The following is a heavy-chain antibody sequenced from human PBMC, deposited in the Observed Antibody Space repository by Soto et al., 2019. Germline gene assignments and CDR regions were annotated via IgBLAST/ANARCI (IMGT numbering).Heavy chain of an antibody. CDR1: GGSFSGYY. J-gene: IGHJ3*02. V-gene: IGHV4-34*01. Sequence: PSETLSLTCAVYGGSFSGYYWSWIHQPPGKGLEWIGEINHSGSTNYNPSLKSRVTISVDTSKNQFSLKLSSVTAADTAVYYCARGPNIVATTDAFDIWGQGTMVTVSS. CDR3: ARGPNIVATTDAFDI. CDR2: INHSGST. D-gene: IGHD5-12*01.